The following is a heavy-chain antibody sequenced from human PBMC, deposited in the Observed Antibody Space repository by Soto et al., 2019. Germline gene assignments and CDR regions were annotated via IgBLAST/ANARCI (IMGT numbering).Heavy chain of an antibody. Sequence: VQLVESGGGLVQPGGSLRLSCGASGFTVSNNHMNWVRQAPGKGLEWVSVMYSDGRTDYTDSVKGRCTISRDNSKNTLYLQMNSLRAEDTAIYYCAREQGGSWYSDVWGRGTLVTVSS. V-gene: IGHV3-66*01. J-gene: IGHJ2*01. CDR3: AREQGGSWYSDV. CDR1: GFTVSNNH. CDR2: MYSDGRT.